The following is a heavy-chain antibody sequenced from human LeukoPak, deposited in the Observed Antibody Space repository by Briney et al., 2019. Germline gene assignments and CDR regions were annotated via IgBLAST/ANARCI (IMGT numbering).Heavy chain of an antibody. CDR3: ARGRRSYDYIWGSYRHVDY. J-gene: IGHJ4*02. D-gene: IGHD3-16*02. CDR2: IYHSGST. Sequence: SETLSLTCTVSGGSIRTTSYYWGWIRQPPGKGLEWIGSIYHSGSTYYNPSLKSRVTISVDTSKNQFSLKLSSMTAADTAVYYCARGRRSYDYIWGSYRHVDYWGQGTLVTVSS. V-gene: IGHV4-39*07. CDR1: GGSIRTTSYY.